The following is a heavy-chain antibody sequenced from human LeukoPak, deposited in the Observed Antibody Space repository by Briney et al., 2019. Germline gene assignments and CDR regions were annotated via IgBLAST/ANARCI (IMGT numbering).Heavy chain of an antibody. Sequence: PETLSLTCAVYGGSFSGYYWSWIRQPPGKGLEWIGEINHSGSTNSNPSLKSRVTISVDTSKNQFSLKLSSVTAADTAVYYCARGPHDFWSGYSKASYYFDYWGQGTLVTVSS. D-gene: IGHD3-3*01. CDR3: ARGPHDFWSGYSKASYYFDY. V-gene: IGHV4-34*01. CDR2: INHSGST. CDR1: GGSFSGYY. J-gene: IGHJ4*02.